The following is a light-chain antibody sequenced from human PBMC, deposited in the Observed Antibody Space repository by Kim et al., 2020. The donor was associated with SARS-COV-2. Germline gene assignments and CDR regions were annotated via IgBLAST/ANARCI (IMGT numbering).Light chain of an antibody. CDR3: HYYGTSFLT. V-gene: IGKV3-20*01. CDR1: QSIIRTY. J-gene: IGKJ4*01. Sequence: SPGEGATLSCRASQSIIRTYLAWFQQKPGQAPRLLIYCASYRATDIPDRFSGSASGTVFTLPISRLEPEDSAVYYCHYYGTSFLTFGGGTKVDIK. CDR2: CAS.